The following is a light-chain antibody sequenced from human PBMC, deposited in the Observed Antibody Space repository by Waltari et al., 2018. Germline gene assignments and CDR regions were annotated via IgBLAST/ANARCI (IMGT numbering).Light chain of an antibody. CDR3: QVWDSSSDHPL. CDR1: NLGSTY. V-gene: IGLV3-21*01. Sequence: SYELTQPPSVSVSPGQTARLTCGGDNLGSTYVHWYQQKPAQAPVLVIYYDSDRPSGIPERFSGSKSGNTATLTISGVEAGDEADYYCQVWDSSSDHPLFGGGTRLTVL. CDR2: YDS. J-gene: IGLJ2*01.